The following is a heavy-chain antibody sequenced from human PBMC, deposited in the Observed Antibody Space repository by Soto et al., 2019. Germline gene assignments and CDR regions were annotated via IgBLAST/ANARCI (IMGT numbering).Heavy chain of an antibody. CDR1: GFTFSSYS. Sequence: EVQLVESGGGLVQPGGSLRLSCAASGFTFSSYSMNWVRQAPGKGLEWVSYISSSRSTIYYADSVKGRFTISRDNAKNSLYLQMYSLRAEDTAVYYCARDCPGSSTTCYGNEWFDSWGQGTLVTVSS. J-gene: IGHJ5*01. D-gene: IGHD2-2*01. CDR3: ARDCPGSSTTCYGNEWFDS. CDR2: ISSSRSTI. V-gene: IGHV3-48*01.